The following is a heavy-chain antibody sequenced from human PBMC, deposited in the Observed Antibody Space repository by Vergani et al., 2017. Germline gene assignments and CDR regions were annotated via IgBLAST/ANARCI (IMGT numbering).Heavy chain of an antibody. CDR3: AKDWGFAPDSTGVARGLIDY. V-gene: IGHV3-30*18. CDR2: MSYDGNKS. CDR1: GFTFRSYA. Sequence: QVQLVESGGGVVQPGTSLRLSCAASGFTFRSYAMHWVRQAPGKGLEWVAVMSYDGNKSSYADSVKARFTVSRDSSKRTQYLQMNSLRAEDTAVYYCAKDWGFAPDSTGVARGLIDYWGQGTLVIVSS. J-gene: IGHJ4*02. D-gene: IGHD5-12*01.